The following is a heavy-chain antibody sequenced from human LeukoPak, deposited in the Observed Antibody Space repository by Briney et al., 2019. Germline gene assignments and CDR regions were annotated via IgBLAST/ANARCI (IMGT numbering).Heavy chain of an antibody. D-gene: IGHD3-3*01. V-gene: IGHV3-30*18. CDR3: AKSQAVDYDFWSGSDY. J-gene: IGHJ4*02. Sequence: GGSLRLSCAASGFTFSSYGMHWVRQAPGKGLEWVAVISYDGSNKYYADSVKGRFTISRDNPKNTLYLQMNSLRAEDTAVYYCAKSQAVDYDFWSGSDYWGQGTLVTVSS. CDR1: GFTFSSYG. CDR2: ISYDGSNK.